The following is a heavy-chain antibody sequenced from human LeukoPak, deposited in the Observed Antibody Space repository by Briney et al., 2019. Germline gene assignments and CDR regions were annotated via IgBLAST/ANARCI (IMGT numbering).Heavy chain of an antibody. V-gene: IGHV3-74*01. D-gene: IGHD2-21*01. Sequence: PGGSLRLSCAASGFTFSSYWMHWVRQAPGKGLVWVSRIKSDGSSTSYADSVKGRFTISRDNAKNTLYLQMNSLRAEDTAVYYCAGVGMISYSFDYWGQGTLVTVSS. CDR2: IKSDGSST. J-gene: IGHJ4*02. CDR3: AGVGMISYSFDY. CDR1: GFTFSSYW.